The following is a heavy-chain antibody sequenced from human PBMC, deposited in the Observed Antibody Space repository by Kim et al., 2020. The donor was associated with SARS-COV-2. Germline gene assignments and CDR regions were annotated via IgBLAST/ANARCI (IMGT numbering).Heavy chain of an antibody. D-gene: IGHD3-16*01. CDR3: AREPPTSYFDY. V-gene: IGHV4-31*02. CDR2: T. Sequence: TSYTPSRQRRVTISVDTYKNPFSLKLSSVTAADTAVYYCAREPPTSYFDYWGQGTLVTVSS. J-gene: IGHJ4*02.